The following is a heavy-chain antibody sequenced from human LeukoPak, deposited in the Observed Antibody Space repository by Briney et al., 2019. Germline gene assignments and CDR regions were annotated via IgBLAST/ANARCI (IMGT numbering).Heavy chain of an antibody. CDR1: GFTFSAYT. V-gene: IGHV3-21*01. J-gene: IGHJ4*02. Sequence: GGSLRLSCVASGFTFSAYTMNWVRPAPGKGLEWVSFISSSSTYIYYADSLKGRFTISRDNAKNSLYLQMTSLRAEDTAVYYCARDDPRWGTSGDYWGQGTLVTVSS. CDR2: ISSSSTYI. CDR3: ARDDPRWGTSGDY. D-gene: IGHD7-27*01.